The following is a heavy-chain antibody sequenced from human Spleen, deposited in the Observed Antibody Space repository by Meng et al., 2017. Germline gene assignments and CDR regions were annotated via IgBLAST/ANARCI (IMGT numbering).Heavy chain of an antibody. J-gene: IGHJ4*02. CDR2: INPKSGDT. CDR3: ARVLDSSGYYPFDS. Sequence: ASVKVSCKASGYTFPDYWLHWVRRAPGQGLEWMGRINPKSGDTHYAQRFQGRVTMTGDTSISTAYMELSGLRSDDTAMYYCARVLDSSGYYPFDSWGQGTLVTVSS. CDR1: GYTFPDYW. D-gene: IGHD3-22*01. V-gene: IGHV1-2*06.